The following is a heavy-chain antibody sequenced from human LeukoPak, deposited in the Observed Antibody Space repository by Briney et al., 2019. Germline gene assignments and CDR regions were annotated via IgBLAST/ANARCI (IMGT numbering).Heavy chain of an antibody. V-gene: IGHV3-72*01. Sequence: GGSLTLSCAASGFTFSDHYMDWVGQAPGKGLEWVGRVRNKANSYTTEYAASVKGRFTISRDDSKNSLFLQMNSLKTEDTAVYYCARRRDCSGGYCPFDSWGQGTLVTVSS. CDR3: ARRRDCSGGYCPFDS. D-gene: IGHD2-15*01. CDR1: GFTFSDHY. CDR2: VRNKANSYTT. J-gene: IGHJ4*02.